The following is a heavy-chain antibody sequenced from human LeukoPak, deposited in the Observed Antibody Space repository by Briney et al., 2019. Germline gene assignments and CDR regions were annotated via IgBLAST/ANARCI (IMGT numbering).Heavy chain of an antibody. J-gene: IGHJ3*02. D-gene: IGHD3-22*01. V-gene: IGHV4-39*07. CDR3: AREMDYYDSSGYYGLGAFDI. CDR1: GGSISSSSYY. Sequence: PSETLSLTCTVSGGSISSSSYYWGWIRQPPGKGLEWIGSIYYSGSTYYNPSLKSRVTISVDTSKNQFSLKLSSVTAADTAVYYCAREMDYYDSSGYYGLGAFDIWGQGTMVTVSS. CDR2: IYYSGST.